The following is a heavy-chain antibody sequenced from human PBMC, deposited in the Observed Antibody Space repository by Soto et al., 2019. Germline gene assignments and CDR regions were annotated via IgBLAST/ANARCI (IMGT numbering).Heavy chain of an antibody. D-gene: IGHD5-18*01. Sequence: ASVKVSCKTSGYTFTDYYTHWVRQAPGQGLEWMGWMNPKSGGAYFAQKFQGRVTLTRDTSIGTAYIEVNSLPSDDTAVYFCTSEHIENSDGLHDVLYISGQGTRV. CDR1: GYTFTDYY. CDR3: TSEHIENSDGLHDVLYI. V-gene: IGHV1-2*02. J-gene: IGHJ3*02. CDR2: MNPKSGGA.